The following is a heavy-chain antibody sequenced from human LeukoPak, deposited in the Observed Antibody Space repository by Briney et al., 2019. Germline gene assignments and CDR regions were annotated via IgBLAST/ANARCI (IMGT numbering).Heavy chain of an antibody. D-gene: IGHD6-6*01. Sequence: GGSLRLSCAASGFTFSRYTMHWIRQSPDKGLEWVAVISHHEINRYYADSVRGRFTISRDNSQSILYLEMNSLTIEDTGVYYCARDPAEYSSSALAYPWGQGTLVTVSS. CDR2: ISHHEINR. CDR3: ARDPAEYSSSALAYP. V-gene: IGHV3-30-3*01. J-gene: IGHJ5*02. CDR1: GFTFSRYT.